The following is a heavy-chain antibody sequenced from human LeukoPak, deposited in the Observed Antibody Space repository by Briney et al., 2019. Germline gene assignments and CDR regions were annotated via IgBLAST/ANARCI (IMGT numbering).Heavy chain of an antibody. CDR2: ISSSDDGT. Sequence: GGSLRLSCAASGFTFSTYWLHWVRQAPGKGLEWVSAISSSDDGTYHAGSVRGRFTISRDSSKNTLYLQMNNLRTEDAAIYYCAKAPVTSCRGAFCYPLDSWGQGTLVTVSS. V-gene: IGHV3-23*01. D-gene: IGHD2-15*01. CDR3: AKAPVTSCRGAFCYPLDS. CDR1: GFTFSTYW. J-gene: IGHJ4*02.